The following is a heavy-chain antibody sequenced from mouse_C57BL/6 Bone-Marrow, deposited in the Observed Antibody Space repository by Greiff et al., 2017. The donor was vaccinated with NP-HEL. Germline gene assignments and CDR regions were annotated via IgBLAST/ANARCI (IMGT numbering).Heavy chain of an antibody. J-gene: IGHJ1*03. CDR2: INSDGGST. CDR1: EYEFPSHD. V-gene: IGHV5-2*01. D-gene: IGHD2-1*01. Sequence: EVQRVESGGGLVQPGESLKLSCESNEYEFPSHDMSWVRKTPEKRLELVAAINSDGGSTYYPDTMERRFIISRDNTKKTLYLQMSSLRSEDTALYYCARVIYYGNWRYFDVWGTGTTVTVSS. CDR3: ARVIYYGNWRYFDV.